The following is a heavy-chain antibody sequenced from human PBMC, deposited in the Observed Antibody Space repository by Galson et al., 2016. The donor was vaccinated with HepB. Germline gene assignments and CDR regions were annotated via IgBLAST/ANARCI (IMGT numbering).Heavy chain of an antibody. CDR3: VRDRERTLDY. Sequence: SVKVSCKASGYTFTTYGISWVRQAPGQGLEWMGWISTHSGTTNHAQELQGRITMTTDTSTSTAYMELTNLTSDDTAVYYCVRDRERTLDYWGQGTLVSVSS. J-gene: IGHJ4*02. CDR1: GYTFTTYG. CDR2: ISTHSGTT. D-gene: IGHD1-7*01. V-gene: IGHV1-18*04.